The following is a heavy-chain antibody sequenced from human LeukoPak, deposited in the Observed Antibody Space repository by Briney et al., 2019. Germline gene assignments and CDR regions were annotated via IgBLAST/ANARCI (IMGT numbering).Heavy chain of an antibody. CDR3: ARDPWAYWYFDL. CDR1: GFTFSSYS. J-gene: IGHJ2*01. V-gene: IGHV3-21*01. CDR2: ISSSSYI. Sequence: PGGSLRLSCAASGFTFSSYSVNWVRQAPGKGLEWVSSISSSSYIYYADSVKGRFTISRDNAKNSLYLQMNSLRAEDTAVYYCARDPWAYWYFDLWGRGTLVTVSS. D-gene: IGHD3-16*01.